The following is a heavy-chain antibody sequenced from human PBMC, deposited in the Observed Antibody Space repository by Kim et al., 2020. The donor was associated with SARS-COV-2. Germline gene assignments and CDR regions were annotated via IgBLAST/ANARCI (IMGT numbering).Heavy chain of an antibody. D-gene: IGHD4-17*01. V-gene: IGHV3-30*03. Sequence: GGSLRLSCAASGFTFSSYGMHWVRQAPGKGLEWVAVISYDGSNKYYADSVKGRFTISRDNSKNTLYLQMNSLRAEDTAVYYCARYTVNFDYWGQGTLVTVSS. CDR1: GFTFSSYG. CDR3: ARYTVNFDY. J-gene: IGHJ4*02. CDR2: ISYDGSNK.